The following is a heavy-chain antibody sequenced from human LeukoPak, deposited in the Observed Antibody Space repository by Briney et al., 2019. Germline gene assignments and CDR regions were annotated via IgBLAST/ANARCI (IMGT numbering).Heavy chain of an antibody. CDR3: ARGPFDIAVGNWFDP. D-gene: IGHD6-19*01. Sequence: PGGSLRLSCAASGFTFSSYAMSWVRQAPGKGLEWVSAISGSGGSTYYADSVKGRFTISRGNSKNTLYLQMNSLRAEDTAVYYCARGPFDIAVGNWFDPWGQGTLVTVSS. J-gene: IGHJ5*02. V-gene: IGHV3-23*01. CDR1: GFTFSSYA. CDR2: ISGSGGST.